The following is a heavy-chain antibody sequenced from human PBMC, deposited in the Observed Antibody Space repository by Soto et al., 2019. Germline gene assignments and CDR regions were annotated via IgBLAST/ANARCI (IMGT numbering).Heavy chain of an antibody. CDR3: AREIVTAGGNNYFDP. D-gene: IGHD2-21*02. J-gene: IGHJ5*02. Sequence: SETLSLTCGVSGGTVASSHWWSWVRQSPGRGLEWIGNVYHTGDTNFNPSLQSRVTFSVDKSNNQFSLRLTSVTAADTAAYFCAREIVTAGGNNYFDPWGPGTLVTVSS. V-gene: IGHV4-4*02. CDR2: VYHTGDT. CDR1: GGTVASSHW.